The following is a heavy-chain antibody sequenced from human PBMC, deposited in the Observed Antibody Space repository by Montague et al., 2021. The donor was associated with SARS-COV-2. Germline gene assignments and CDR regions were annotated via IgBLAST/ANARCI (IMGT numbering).Heavy chain of an antibody. CDR2: IYYGGTT. CDR3: ARGRAARSIAIFGVVNPAIRYYYYMDV. J-gene: IGHJ6*03. D-gene: IGHD3-3*01. V-gene: IGHV4-39*01. Sequence: SETLSLTCTVSGGSMMSPSFHWDWIRQAPGKGLEWIGSIYYGGTTYFXXXLRSRVTLSVDTPRSQFSLELSSVTAADTAVYYCARGRAARSIAIFGVVNPAIRYYYYMDVWGKGTTVTVSS. CDR1: GGSMMSPSFH.